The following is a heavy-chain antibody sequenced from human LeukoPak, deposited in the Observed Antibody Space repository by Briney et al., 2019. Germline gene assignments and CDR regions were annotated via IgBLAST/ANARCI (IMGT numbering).Heavy chain of an antibody. V-gene: IGHV3-23*01. Sequence: GGSLRLSCAASGFTFSSYAMSWVRQAPGKGLEWVSAISGSGGSTYYADSVKGRFTISRDNSKNTLYLQMGSLRAEDMAVYYCARDHYGSGFDPWGQGTLVTVSS. CDR3: ARDHYGSGFDP. CDR2: ISGSGGST. D-gene: IGHD3-10*01. CDR1: GFTFSSYA. J-gene: IGHJ5*02.